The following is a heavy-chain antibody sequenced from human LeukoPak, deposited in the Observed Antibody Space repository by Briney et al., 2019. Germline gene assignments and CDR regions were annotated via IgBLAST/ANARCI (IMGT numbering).Heavy chain of an antibody. CDR1: GFTFTSFA. Sequence: GGSLRLSCAASGFTFTSFAKSWVRQAPGKGLEWVSTVTRGGQTTYYADSVKGRFTISRDNSKNTVYLQMNTLRAEDTAVYYCAKDSPSCSGKECLLCDFWGQGTLVTVSS. D-gene: IGHD2-15*01. V-gene: IGHV3-23*01. J-gene: IGHJ4*02. CDR3: AKDSPSCSGKECLLCDF. CDR2: VTRGGQTT.